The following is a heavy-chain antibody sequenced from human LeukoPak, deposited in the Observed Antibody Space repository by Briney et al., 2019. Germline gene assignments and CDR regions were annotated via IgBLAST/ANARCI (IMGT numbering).Heavy chain of an antibody. D-gene: IGHD2-2*01. Sequence: PGGSLRLSCAASGFTVSSNYMSWVRQAPGKGLEWVSVIYSGGSTYYADSVKGRFTISRDNSKNTLYLQMNSLRAEDTAVYYCARDQAGYCSSTSCYRNYYYGMDVWGQGTTVTVSS. CDR1: GFTVSSNY. J-gene: IGHJ6*02. CDR2: IYSGGST. V-gene: IGHV3-53*01. CDR3: ARDQAGYCSSTSCYRNYYYGMDV.